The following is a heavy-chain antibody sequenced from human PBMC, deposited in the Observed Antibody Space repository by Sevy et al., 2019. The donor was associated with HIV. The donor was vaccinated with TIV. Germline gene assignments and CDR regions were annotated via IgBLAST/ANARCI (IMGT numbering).Heavy chain of an antibody. CDR3: ARRGITMVRGVTSAFDI. J-gene: IGHJ3*02. CDR1: GFTFSSYS. D-gene: IGHD3-10*01. CDR2: ISSGSSTI. Sequence: GESLKISCAASGFTFSSYSMNWVRQAPGKGLEWVSYISSGSSTIYYADSVKGRFTVSRDNAKNSLYLKMNSLRAEDTAVYYCARRGITMVRGVTSAFDIWGQGTMVTVSS. V-gene: IGHV3-48*01.